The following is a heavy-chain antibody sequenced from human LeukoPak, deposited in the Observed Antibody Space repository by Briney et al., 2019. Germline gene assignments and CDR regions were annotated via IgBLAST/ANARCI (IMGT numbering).Heavy chain of an antibody. J-gene: IGHJ3*01. D-gene: IGHD3-22*01. CDR1: GFIFSNAW. CDR2: ILSKVDGETT. V-gene: IGHV3-15*01. CDR3: ARITMSL. Sequence: PGGSLRLSCAGSGFIFSNAWMTWVRQAPGQGLEWVGRILSKVDGETTDYAAPVKGRFTISRDDSKNTLYLQMNSLRAEDTAVYYCARITMSLWGQGTMVTVSS.